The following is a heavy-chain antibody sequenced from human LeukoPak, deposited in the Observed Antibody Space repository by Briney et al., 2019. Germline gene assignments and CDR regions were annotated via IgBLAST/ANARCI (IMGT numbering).Heavy chain of an antibody. CDR2: ISSSGSII. V-gene: IGHV3-11*01. CDR1: GFTFSDYY. D-gene: IGHD4-17*01. J-gene: IGHJ4*02. CDR3: ARAYTVTAPFDY. Sequence: GESLRLSCAASGFTFSDYYISWIRQAPGKGLEGVSYISSSGSIIYYADSVKGRFTISRDNAKNSLYLQKNSLRSEDTAVYYCARAYTVTAPFDYWGQGTLVTVYS.